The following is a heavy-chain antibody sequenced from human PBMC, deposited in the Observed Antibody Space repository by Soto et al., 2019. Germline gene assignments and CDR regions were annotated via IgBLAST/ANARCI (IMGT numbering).Heavy chain of an antibody. D-gene: IGHD2-15*01. Sequence: QVQLVQSGAEVKKPGSSVKVSCKASGGIFSSYAISWVRQAPGQGLDWMGGIIPIFGTANYAQKFQGRVTITADESTSTAYMELSSLRSEYTAVYYCERQSIVVVVAATHYDAFDIWGQGTMVTVSS. CDR1: GGIFSSYA. J-gene: IGHJ3*02. V-gene: IGHV1-69*12. CDR2: IIPIFGTA. CDR3: ERQSIVVVVAATHYDAFDI.